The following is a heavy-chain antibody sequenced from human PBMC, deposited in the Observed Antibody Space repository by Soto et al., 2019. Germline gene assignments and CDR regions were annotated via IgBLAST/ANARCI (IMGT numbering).Heavy chain of an antibody. D-gene: IGHD6-13*01. Sequence: GGSLRLSCAASGFTLRSYWMTWVRQAPGKGLEWVATIKQDGSEKYYVDSVKGRFTISRDNAKNSLYLQMNSLRAEDTAVYYCARGGPSSSWYWYYWGQGILVTVSS. CDR3: ARGGPSSSWYWYY. J-gene: IGHJ4*02. V-gene: IGHV3-7*05. CDR1: GFTLRSYW. CDR2: IKQDGSEK.